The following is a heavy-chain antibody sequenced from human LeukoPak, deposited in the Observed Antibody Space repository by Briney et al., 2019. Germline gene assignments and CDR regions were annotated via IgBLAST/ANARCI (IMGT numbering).Heavy chain of an antibody. J-gene: IGHJ4*02. V-gene: IGHV3-23*01. D-gene: IGHD3-10*01. CDR1: GFTFSSYG. Sequence: TGGSLRLSCAASGFTFSSYGMSWVRQAPGKGLEWVSCIRGSGTRTYYADSVKGRFTISGENSKNTLYLQMNSLRAEDTAVYYCAKVTYGSGTYGAFDYWRQGTLVTVCS. CDR2: IRGSGTRT. CDR3: AKVTYGSGTYGAFDY.